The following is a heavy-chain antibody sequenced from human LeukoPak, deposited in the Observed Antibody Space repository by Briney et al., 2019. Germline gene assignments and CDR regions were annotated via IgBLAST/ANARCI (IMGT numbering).Heavy chain of an antibody. CDR3: AGSGSYGSSGYYDY. J-gene: IGHJ4*02. D-gene: IGHD3-22*01. Sequence: PGGSLRLSCAASGFTFSSYAMSWVRQAPGKGLEWVSAIGGSGDTTYYADSVRGRFTISRDNSKNTLYLQMNSLRAEDTAVYYCAGSGSYGSSGYYDYWGQGILVTVSS. CDR1: GFTFSSYA. CDR2: IGGSGDTT. V-gene: IGHV3-23*01.